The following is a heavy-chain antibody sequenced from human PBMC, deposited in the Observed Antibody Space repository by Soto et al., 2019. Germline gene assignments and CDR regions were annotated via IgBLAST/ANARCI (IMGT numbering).Heavy chain of an antibody. CDR3: ARLFLYHDSTAAIDY. Sequence: SGPTLVNPTQTLTLTCSFSGFSLSTSLVGVGWIRQPPGKALEWLTVIYWDDRQRYSPSLKSRLTISKDTTKNQVVLTMTNMDPVDTATYYCARLFLYHDSTAAIDYWGQGTLVTVSS. V-gene: IGHV2-5*02. CDR1: GFSLSTSLVG. J-gene: IGHJ4*02. D-gene: IGHD3-22*01. CDR2: IYWDDRQ.